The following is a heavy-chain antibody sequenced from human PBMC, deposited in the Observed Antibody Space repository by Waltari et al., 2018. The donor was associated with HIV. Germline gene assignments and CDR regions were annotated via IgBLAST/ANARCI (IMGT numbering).Heavy chain of an antibody. V-gene: IGHV4-59*01. CDR1: GGSISSFH. J-gene: IGHJ6*02. CDR2: VYYTGNT. CDR3: AKWAGGGFYWDGMDV. Sequence: QVHLQESGPGLVKPSETLSLTCTVSGGSISSFHYSWIRQPPGQGLEWIGYVYYTGNTDYNPSLKSRVHKSVDTSKNQFSLKRSSVTAADTAVYYCAKWAGGGFYWDGMDVWGQGTTVTVSS. D-gene: IGHD2-15*01.